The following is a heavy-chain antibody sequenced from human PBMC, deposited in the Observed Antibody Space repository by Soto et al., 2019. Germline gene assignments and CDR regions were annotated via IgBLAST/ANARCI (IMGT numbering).Heavy chain of an antibody. CDR2: IYPDDSDT. D-gene: IGHD1-26*01. J-gene: IGHJ3*02. CDR3: ERQSQSASYYWSFGI. V-gene: IGHV5-51*01. CDR1: GYSFSNYW. Sequence: GESLTISCKGSGYSFSNYWIGWVRQMPDKGLEWMGIIYPDDSDTRYSPSFQGQVTISADESISTAYLQWSSLKASDTAMYYCERQSQSASYYWSFGICGRGPLVTV.